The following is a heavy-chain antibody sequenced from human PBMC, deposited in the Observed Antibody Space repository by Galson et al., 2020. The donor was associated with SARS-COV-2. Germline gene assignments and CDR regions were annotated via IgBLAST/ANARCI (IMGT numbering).Heavy chain of an antibody. CDR3: ARERTGRRWFDP. CDR1: GDSINNGAFY. V-gene: IGHV4-61*02. Sequence: SETLSLTCIVSGDSINNGAFYWTWIRQPAGKGLEWIGRVYTTGSTDYNASLKSRVTISADTSKNQFSLRLTSVTAADPAVYYCARERTGRRWFDPWGQGTLVTVSS. J-gene: IGHJ5*02. CDR2: VYTTGST. D-gene: IGHD7-27*01.